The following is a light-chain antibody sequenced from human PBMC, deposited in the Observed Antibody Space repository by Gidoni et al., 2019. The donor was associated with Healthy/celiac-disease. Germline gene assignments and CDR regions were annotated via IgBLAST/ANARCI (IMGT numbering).Light chain of an antibody. V-gene: IGLV1-40*01. Sequence: QSVLTQPPSVTGAPGQRVTISCTGSSSNIGAGYDVHWYRQLPGTAPKLLIYGNRNRPSGVSDRFSGSKSGTSASLAITGLQAEDEADYYCQPYDSSLSGYVVFGGGTKLTVL. CDR3: QPYDSSLSGYVV. CDR1: SSNIGAGYD. CDR2: GNR. J-gene: IGLJ2*01.